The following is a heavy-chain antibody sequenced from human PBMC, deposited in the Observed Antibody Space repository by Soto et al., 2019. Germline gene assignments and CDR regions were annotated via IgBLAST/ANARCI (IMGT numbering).Heavy chain of an antibody. CDR3: AHAPGIAVTTNWFDP. CDR1: GFSLSTSEVG. V-gene: IGHV2-5*02. Sequence: GSGPTLVNPTQTLTLTCTFSGFSLSTSEVGVGWIRQPPGKALRWLALIYWDDDKRYSPSLKSRLTITKDTSKNQVVLTMTNMDPVDTATYYCAHAPGIAVTTNWFDPWGQGILVTVS. CDR2: IYWDDDK. J-gene: IGHJ5*02. D-gene: IGHD6-19*01.